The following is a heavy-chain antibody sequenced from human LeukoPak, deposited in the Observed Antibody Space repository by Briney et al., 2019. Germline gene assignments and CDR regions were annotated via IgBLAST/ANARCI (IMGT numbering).Heavy chain of an antibody. CDR2: IYYSGST. CDR3: ASLMYISGWPLDY. V-gene: IGHV4-39*01. J-gene: IGHJ4*02. D-gene: IGHD6-19*01. Sequence: PSETLSLTCTVSGVSITSSSYYWAWIRQPPGKGLEWIGSIYYSGSTYYNPSLKSRVTISVDTSKNQFSLKLSSVTAADTAVYYCASLMYISGWPLDYWGQGTLVTVSS. CDR1: GVSITSSSYY.